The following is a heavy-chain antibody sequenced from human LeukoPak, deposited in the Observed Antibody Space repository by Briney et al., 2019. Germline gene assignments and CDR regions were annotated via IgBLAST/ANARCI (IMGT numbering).Heavy chain of an antibody. CDR1: GFTVSNNH. Sequence: GGSLRLSCGASGFTVSNNHMSWVRQAPGKGLEWVSITYSDGTTYYAHSVKGRFTISRDNSRNTLYVQMNSLRAEDTAVYFCARDRVEVTTSMLGGVKRTVTDYYGMDVWGQGTTVTVSS. J-gene: IGHJ6*02. V-gene: IGHV3-53*01. D-gene: IGHD3-16*01. CDR3: ARDRVEVTTSMLGGVKRTVTDYYGMDV. CDR2: TYSDGTT.